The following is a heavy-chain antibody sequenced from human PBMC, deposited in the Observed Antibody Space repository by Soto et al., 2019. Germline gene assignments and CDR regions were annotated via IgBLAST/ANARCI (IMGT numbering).Heavy chain of an antibody. Sequence: SVNFACYPLVGTFSGYAISLVRQAPGQGLEWMGGIIPIFGTANYAQKFQGRVTITADESTSTAYMELSSLRSEDTAVYYCARDGVGDCSSTSCSLAAFDTWVQGTMVTVSS. J-gene: IGHJ3*02. D-gene: IGHD2-2*01. CDR2: IIPIFGTA. CDR3: ARDGVGDCSSTSCSLAAFDT. CDR1: VGTFSGYA. V-gene: IGHV1-69*13.